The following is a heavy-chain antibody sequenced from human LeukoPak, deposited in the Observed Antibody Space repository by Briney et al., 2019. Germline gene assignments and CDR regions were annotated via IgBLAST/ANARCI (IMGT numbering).Heavy chain of an antibody. D-gene: IGHD5-18*01. CDR2: IYYSGST. J-gene: IGHJ4*02. V-gene: IGHV4-59*01. CDR3: ARFGGYSYGSAADY. Sequence: PSETLSLTCTVSGGSISSYYWSWIRQPPGKGLEWIGYIYYSGSTNYNPSLKCRVTISVDTSKNQFSLKLSSVTAADTAVYYCARFGGYSYGSAADYWGQGTLVTVSS. CDR1: GGSISSYY.